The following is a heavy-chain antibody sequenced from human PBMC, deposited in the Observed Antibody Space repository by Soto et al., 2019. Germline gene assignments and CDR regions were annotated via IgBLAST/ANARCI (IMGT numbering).Heavy chain of an antibody. CDR3: ARAPYARMTIFGVVISSWFDP. D-gene: IGHD3-3*01. J-gene: IGHJ5*02. V-gene: IGHV4-31*03. CDR2: IYNSGTT. Sequence: SETLSLTCTVSGGSICRGGYYWSWIRQHPGKGLEWIADIYNSGTTYYNPPLKSRVTISVDTSKNQFSLKLSSVTAAATAVYYCARAPYARMTIFGVVISSWFDPWGQGTLATVSS. CDR1: GGSICRGGYY.